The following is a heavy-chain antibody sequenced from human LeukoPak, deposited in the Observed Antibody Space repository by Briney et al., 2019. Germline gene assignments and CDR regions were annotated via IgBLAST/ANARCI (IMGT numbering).Heavy chain of an antibody. J-gene: IGHJ5*02. D-gene: IGHD3-3*01. CDR3: ARDMRITIFGVVFNWFDP. Sequence: SETLSLTCTVSGGSISSSSYYWGWIRQPPGKGLEWIGSIYYSGSTYYNPSLKSRVTISVDTSKNQFSLKLSSVTAADTAVYYCARDMRITIFGVVFNWFDPWGQGTLVTVSS. V-gene: IGHV4-39*02. CDR2: IYYSGST. CDR1: GGSISSSSYY.